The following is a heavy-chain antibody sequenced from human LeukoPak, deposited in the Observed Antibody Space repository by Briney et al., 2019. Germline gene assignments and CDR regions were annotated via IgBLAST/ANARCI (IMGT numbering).Heavy chain of an antibody. D-gene: IGHD4-17*01. CDR2: INQIGNT. CDR3: ARLSPVPGRALQVTTYFQH. J-gene: IGHJ1*01. Sequence: PSETLSLTCTVSGGSISSYNFYWAWIRQSPGKGLEWIGSINQIGNTYFNPSLRSRIIISVDTSKDQFSLKLSSVTAADAAVYYCARLSPVPGRALQVTTYFQHWGQGTLVTVSS. V-gene: IGHV4-39*01. CDR1: GGSISSYNFY.